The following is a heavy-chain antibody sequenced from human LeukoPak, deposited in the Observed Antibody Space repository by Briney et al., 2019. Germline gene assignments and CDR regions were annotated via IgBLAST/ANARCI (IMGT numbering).Heavy chain of an antibody. Sequence: PSETLSLTCTVSGGSISSSSYYGGWIRQPPGKGHEWIGSNYYSGSTYYDPSLKSRVTISVDTSKNQFSLKLSSVTAADTAVYYCARDDGGSYDFWSGYYGRYFDYWGQGTLVTVSS. CDR1: GGSISSSSYY. CDR2: NYYSGST. V-gene: IGHV4-39*07. CDR3: ARDDGGSYDFWSGYYGRYFDY. D-gene: IGHD3-3*01. J-gene: IGHJ4*02.